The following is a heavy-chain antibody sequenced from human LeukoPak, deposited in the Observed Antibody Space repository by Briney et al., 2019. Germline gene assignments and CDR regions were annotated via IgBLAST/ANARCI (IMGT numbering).Heavy chain of an antibody. Sequence: PGGSLRLSCAASGFTYADYGMSWVRQAPGKGLERVSGINWNGGSTGYADSVKGRFTISRDNAKNSLYLQMKSLRAEDTALYYCARDAHSGYDYFDFWGQGTLVTVSS. J-gene: IGHJ4*02. CDR1: GFTYADYG. CDR2: INWNGGST. V-gene: IGHV3-20*04. D-gene: IGHD5-12*01. CDR3: ARDAHSGYDYFDF.